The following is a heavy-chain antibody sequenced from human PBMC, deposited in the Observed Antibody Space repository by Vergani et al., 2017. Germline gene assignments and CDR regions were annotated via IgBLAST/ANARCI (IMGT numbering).Heavy chain of an antibody. Sequence: QVHLQQRGAGVLKPSETLSLTCGVIGGSLSGYFWSWIRQSPGRGQEWIGEITAIGSAKYSPSATSRVTISVDTSRGEFTLTVTSVTAADTGLYFCASRRPRLNLGSKSNAGTFDSWVQGTLVTVSS. CDR3: ASRRPRLNLGSKSNAGTFDS. CDR1: GGSLSGYF. D-gene: IGHD3-10*01. V-gene: IGHV4-34*02. J-gene: IGHJ4*02. CDR2: ITAIGSA.